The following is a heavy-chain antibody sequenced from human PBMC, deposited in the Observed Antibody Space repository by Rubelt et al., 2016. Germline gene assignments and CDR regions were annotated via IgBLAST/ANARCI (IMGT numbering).Heavy chain of an antibody. D-gene: IGHD1-26*01. CDR2: IYWNDDK. CDR1: GFSLSTSGVG. CDR3: AHRRGGRDGGSAFDS. J-gene: IGHJ3*02. V-gene: IGHV2-5*01. Sequence: QITLKESGPTLVKPTQTLTLTCTFSGFSLSTSGVGVGWIRQPPGKALEWLALIYWNDDKRYSPSLKSRLTITKDNSKNQVVLTMTNTEPVDTATYYCAHRRGGRDGGSAFDSWGQGTMVTVSS.